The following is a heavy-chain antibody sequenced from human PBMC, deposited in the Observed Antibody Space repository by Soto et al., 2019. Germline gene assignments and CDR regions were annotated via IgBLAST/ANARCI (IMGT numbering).Heavy chain of an antibody. CDR2: ISSTTNYI. Sequence: EVQLVESGGGLVKPGGSLRLSCAASGFTFTRSRMNWVRQAPGKGLEWVSSISSTTNYISYGDSIKGRFTISIDIAKNSLKLKKKSLRAEERAVDYSAREAENHTSKFDFWGQGTLVTVSP. CDR3: AREAENHTSKFDF. CDR1: GFTFTRSR. J-gene: IGHJ4*02. V-gene: IGHV3-21*06.